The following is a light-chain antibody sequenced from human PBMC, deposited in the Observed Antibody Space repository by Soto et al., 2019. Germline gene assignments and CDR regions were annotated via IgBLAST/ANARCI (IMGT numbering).Light chain of an antibody. V-gene: IGLV2-14*02. J-gene: IGLJ1*01. CDR1: SSDVGSYNL. CDR2: EAF. Sequence: QSALTQPASVSGSPGQSITVSCTRTSSDVGSYNLVSWYQQHPGTAPKLMIYEAFKRPSGVSNRFSGSKSGNTASLTISGLQPEDEADYYCSSYTTSNTRQIVFGTGTKVTVL. CDR3: SSYTTSNTRQIV.